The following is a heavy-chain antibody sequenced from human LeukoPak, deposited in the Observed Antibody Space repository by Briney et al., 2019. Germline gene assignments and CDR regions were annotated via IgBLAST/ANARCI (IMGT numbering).Heavy chain of an antibody. D-gene: IGHD6-13*01. V-gene: IGHV3-23*01. CDR3: AKDRGSSWYGAGNWFDP. J-gene: IGHJ5*02. CDR1: GFTFSSYA. CDR2: ISGSGGST. Sequence: GGSLRLSCAASGFTFSSYAMSWVRQAPGKGLEWVSAISGSGGSTYYADSVKGRFTISRDNSKNTLYLQMNSLRAEDTAVYYCAKDRGSSWYGAGNWFDPWGQGTLVTVSS.